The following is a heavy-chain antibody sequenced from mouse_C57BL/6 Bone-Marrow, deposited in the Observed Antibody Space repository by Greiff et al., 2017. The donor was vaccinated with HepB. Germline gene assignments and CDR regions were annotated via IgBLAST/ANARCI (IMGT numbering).Heavy chain of an antibody. V-gene: IGHV5-4*01. CDR2: ISDGGSYT. Sequence: EVMLVESGGGLVKPGGSLKLSCAASGFTFSSYAMSWVRQTPEKRLEWVATISDGGSYTYYPDNVKGRFTISRDNAKNNLYLQMSHLKSEDTAMYYCAREGSWSLAYWGQGTLVTVSA. CDR1: GFTFSSYA. CDR3: AREGSWSLAY. D-gene: IGHD3-1*01. J-gene: IGHJ3*01.